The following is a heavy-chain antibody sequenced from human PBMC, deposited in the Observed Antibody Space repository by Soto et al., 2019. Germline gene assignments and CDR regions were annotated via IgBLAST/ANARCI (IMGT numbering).Heavy chain of an antibody. J-gene: IGHJ6*02. V-gene: IGHV5-51*01. Sequence: GESLKISCKGSGYTFTNYWIGWVRQMPGKGLEWMGIIYPGDSDTKYNPSFQGQVTISADKSITTTSLQWSSLKASHTAIYYCAASIFYYGMDVWGQGTTVTVSS. CDR1: GYTFTNYW. CDR3: AASIFYYGMDV. CDR2: IYPGDSDT.